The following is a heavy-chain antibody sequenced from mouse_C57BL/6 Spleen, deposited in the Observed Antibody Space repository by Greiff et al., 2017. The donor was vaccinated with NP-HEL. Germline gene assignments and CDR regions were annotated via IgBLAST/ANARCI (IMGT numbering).Heavy chain of an antibody. CDR3: ARSGHYYGSSPHWYFDV. D-gene: IGHD1-1*01. J-gene: IGHJ1*03. CDR1: GFSLSTSGMG. CDR2: IYWDDDK. V-gene: IGHV8-12*01. Sequence: QVTLKESGPGILQSSQTLSLTCSFSGFSLSTSGMGVSWIRQPSGKGLEWLAHIYWDDDKRYNPSLKSRLTISKDTSRNQVFLKITSVDTADTATYYCARSGHYYGSSPHWYFDVWGTGTTVTVSS.